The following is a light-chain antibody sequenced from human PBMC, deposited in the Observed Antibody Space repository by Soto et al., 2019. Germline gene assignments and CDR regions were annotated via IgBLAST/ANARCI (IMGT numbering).Light chain of an antibody. V-gene: IGLV2-14*01. CDR3: CSYTSSTTGV. CDR1: SSDVGGYNY. J-gene: IGLJ3*02. CDR2: EVS. Sequence: QSVLTQPASVSGSPGQSITISCTGTSSDVGGYNYVSWYQQHPGKAPKLMIYEVSNRPSGVSNRFSGSKSGNTASLTISGLQAEDEADYYCCSYTSSTTGVFGGGTKVTVL.